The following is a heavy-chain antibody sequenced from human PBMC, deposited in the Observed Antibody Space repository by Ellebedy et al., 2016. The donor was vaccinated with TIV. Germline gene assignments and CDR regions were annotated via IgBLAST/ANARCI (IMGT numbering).Heavy chain of an antibody. CDR3: ARAGTYDILTGYVDY. D-gene: IGHD3-9*01. J-gene: IGHJ4*02. V-gene: IGHV1-2*02. CDR2: INPNSGGT. Sequence: ASVKVSXKASGYTFTGYYMHWVRQAPGQGLEWMGWINPNSGGTNYAQKFQGRVTMTRDTSISTAYMELSRLRSDDTAVYYCARAGTYDILTGYVDYWGQGTLVTVSS. CDR1: GYTFTGYY.